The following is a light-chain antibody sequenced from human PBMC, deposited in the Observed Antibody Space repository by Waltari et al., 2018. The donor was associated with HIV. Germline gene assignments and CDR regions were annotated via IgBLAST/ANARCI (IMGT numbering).Light chain of an antibody. J-gene: IGLJ2*01. CDR2: TDS. CDR3: QSTDRSGSYII. Sequence: HAPTQPPSLSVSPAPPARTTASGAALSTPHGYWDRQQPGQAPVLVIYTDSERSSGIRERFSGSSAGTTVTLTISGDEAEDEAAYFCQSTDRSGSYIIFGGGTKLTVL. CDR1: ALSTPH. V-gene: IGLV3-25*03.